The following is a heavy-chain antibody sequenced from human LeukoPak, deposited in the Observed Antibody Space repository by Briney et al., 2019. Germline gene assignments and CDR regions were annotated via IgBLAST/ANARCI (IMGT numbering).Heavy chain of an antibody. V-gene: IGHV4-4*07. CDR2: IYTSGST. Sequence: PSETLSLTCTVSGDSTSNYYWSWIRQPAGKGLEWIGRIYTSGSTNYNPSLKSRLTMSVDTSKNQFSLKLSSVTAADTAVYYCARHPTFGELLSWSQGTLVTVSS. D-gene: IGHD3-10*01. CDR3: ARHPTFGELLS. J-gene: IGHJ4*02. CDR1: GDSTSNYY.